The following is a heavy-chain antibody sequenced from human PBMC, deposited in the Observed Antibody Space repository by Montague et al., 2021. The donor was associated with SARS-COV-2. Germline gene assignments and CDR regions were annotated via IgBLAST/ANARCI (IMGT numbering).Heavy chain of an antibody. Sequence: SETLSLTCTFSGGSISTIVNFWGWIRQPPGKGLEWIGSLSYTGSTYHNPSLKSRVTMSVYTSKNQFSLKLNSVTAAATAVYYCARPGDPGTTVTYLYWGQGTLVTVSS. CDR1: GGSISTIVNF. J-gene: IGHJ4*02. D-gene: IGHD4-11*01. V-gene: IGHV4-39*07. CDR3: ARPGDPGTTVTYLY. CDR2: LSYTGST.